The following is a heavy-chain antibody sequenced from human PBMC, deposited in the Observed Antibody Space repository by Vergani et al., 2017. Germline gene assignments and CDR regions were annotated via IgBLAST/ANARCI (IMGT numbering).Heavy chain of an antibody. J-gene: IGHJ4*02. CDR1: GFTFSSYS. CDR2: ISSSSSTI. Sequence: EVQLVESGGGLVQPGGSLRLSCAASGFTFSSYSMNWVRQAPGKGLEWVSYISSSSSTIYYEDSVKGRFTISRDNAKNSLYLQMNSLRAEDTAVYYCARGYYDSSGTPTIIDYWGQGPLVTVSS. D-gene: IGHD3-22*01. V-gene: IGHV3-48*04. CDR3: ARGYYDSSGTPTIIDY.